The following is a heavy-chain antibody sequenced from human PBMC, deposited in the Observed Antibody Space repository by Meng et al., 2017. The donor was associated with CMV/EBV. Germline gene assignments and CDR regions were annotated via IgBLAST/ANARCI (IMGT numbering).Heavy chain of an antibody. V-gene: IGHV3-7*01. CDR3: ATVGDYSLKD. J-gene: IGHJ4*02. D-gene: IGHD2-21*01. Sequence: GESLKISCVVSGITFRNYYMNWVRQAPGEGLEWVAGINEDGSEKYYVDSLKGRFTTSRDNAKNSLFLQMKNVRAEDTAVYYCATVGDYSLKDWGQGALVTVSS. CDR1: GITFRNYY. CDR2: INEDGSEK.